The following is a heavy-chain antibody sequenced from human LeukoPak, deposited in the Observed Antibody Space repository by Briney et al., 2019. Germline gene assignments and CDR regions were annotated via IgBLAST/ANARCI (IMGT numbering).Heavy chain of an antibody. CDR3: ARDNTDYFDY. J-gene: IGHJ4*02. CDR1: GDSISSGGYY. V-gene: IGHV4-31*11. Sequence: PSRTLSLTCGVSGDSISSGGYYWSWIRQHPGKGLEWVGYISYSGNTYYNPSLKSRITISLDTSKNQFSLKLSSVTAADTAVYYCARDNTDYFDYWGQGTLVTVSS. D-gene: IGHD2/OR15-2a*01. CDR2: ISYSGNT.